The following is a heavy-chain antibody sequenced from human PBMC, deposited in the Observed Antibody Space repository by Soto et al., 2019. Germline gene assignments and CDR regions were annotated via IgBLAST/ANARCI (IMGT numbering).Heavy chain of an antibody. V-gene: IGHV1-69*13. CDR1: GGTFSSYA. CDR3: ASFDVGWFDP. D-gene: IGHD1-26*01. CDR2: IIPIFGTA. Sequence: WASVKVSCKASGGTFSSYAISWVRQAPGQGLEWMGGIIPIFGTANYAQKFQGRVTITADESTSTAYMELSSLRSEDTAVYYCASFDVGWFDPWGQGTLVTVSS. J-gene: IGHJ5*02.